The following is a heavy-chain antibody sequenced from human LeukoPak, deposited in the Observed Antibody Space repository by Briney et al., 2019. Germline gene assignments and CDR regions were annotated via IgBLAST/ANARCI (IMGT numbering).Heavy chain of an antibody. CDR2: ISSDGNNK. J-gene: IGHJ4*02. V-gene: IGHV3-30-3*01. Sequence: GGSLRLSCAASGFTFNSNAMHWVRQAPGQGLGWVAVISSDGNNKYYADSVKGRFTISRDNSKNTLYLQVNSLRAEDTAVYYCARDVRGNYGTFDYWGQGTLVTVSS. CDR3: ARDVRGNYGTFDY. CDR1: GFTFNSNA. D-gene: IGHD1-26*01.